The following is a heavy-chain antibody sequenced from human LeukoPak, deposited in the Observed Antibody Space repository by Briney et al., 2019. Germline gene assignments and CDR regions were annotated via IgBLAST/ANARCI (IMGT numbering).Heavy chain of an antibody. Sequence: GASVKVSCKASGYTFTSYYMHWVRQAPGQGLEWMGIINPSGGSTSYAQKFQGRVTITRDTSASTAYMELSSLRSEDTAVYYCARRYDFWSGLDYWGQGTLVTVSS. CDR3: ARRYDFWSGLDY. CDR1: GYTFTSYY. V-gene: IGHV1-46*01. D-gene: IGHD3-3*01. J-gene: IGHJ4*02. CDR2: INPSGGST.